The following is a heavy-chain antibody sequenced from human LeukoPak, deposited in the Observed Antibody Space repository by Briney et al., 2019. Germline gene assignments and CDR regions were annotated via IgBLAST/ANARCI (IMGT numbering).Heavy chain of an antibody. CDR3: ARDGSSFDY. Sequence: GGSLRLSCAASGSTFSSYWMSWVRQAPGKGLEWVANIKEDDKKRYYVDSVKGRFTISRDNAKSSLYLQMDSLRVEDTAVYYCARDGSSFDYWGQGALVTVSS. V-gene: IGHV3-7*01. J-gene: IGHJ4*02. CDR1: GSTFSSYW. D-gene: IGHD2-15*01. CDR2: IKEDDKKR.